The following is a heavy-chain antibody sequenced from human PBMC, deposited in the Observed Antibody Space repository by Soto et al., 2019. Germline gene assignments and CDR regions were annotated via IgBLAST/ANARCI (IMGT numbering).Heavy chain of an antibody. CDR3: ARDQSPSSGLPGMDV. D-gene: IGHD6-19*01. CDR1: GYTFTDYY. V-gene: IGHV1-2*02. CDR2: INPNSGGT. Sequence: QVQLVQSGAEVKKPGASVKVSCKASGYTFTDYYMHWVRQAPGQGLEWMGWINPNSGGTNYAQKFQGRVTMTRDTSISTAYMELNTLRSDDTAVYYCARDQSPSSGLPGMDVWGQGTTVTVSS. J-gene: IGHJ6*02.